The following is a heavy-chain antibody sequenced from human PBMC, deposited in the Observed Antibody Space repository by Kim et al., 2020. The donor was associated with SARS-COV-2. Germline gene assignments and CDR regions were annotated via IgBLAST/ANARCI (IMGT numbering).Heavy chain of an antibody. CDR1: GGSISSSSYY. J-gene: IGHJ4*02. Sequence: SETLSLTCTVSGGSISSSSYYWGWIRQPPGKGLEWIGSIYYSGSTYYNPSLKSRVTISVDTSKNQFSLKLSSVTAADTAVYYCAREGIGRSGGSAKGRFDYWGQGTLVTVSS. V-gene: IGHV4-39*07. CDR3: AREGIGRSGGSAKGRFDY. CDR2: IYYSGST. D-gene: IGHD2-15*01.